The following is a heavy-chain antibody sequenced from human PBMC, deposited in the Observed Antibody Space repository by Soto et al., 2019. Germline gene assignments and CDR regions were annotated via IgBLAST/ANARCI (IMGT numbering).Heavy chain of an antibody. D-gene: IGHD2-8*01. CDR2: INPKSGGT. Sequence: GSLKGSGKGSGYSCTDYHIHSVRQPPAQGREWLGRINPKSGGTSTAQKFQGWVTMTTDTSISTTSMELTRLTSDVTTSYYRARGDSTYCSKGVCSFFYNHDMDVWGQGTTVTVSS. J-gene: IGHJ6*02. CDR1: GYSCTDYH. V-gene: IGHV1-2*04. CDR3: ARGDSTYCSKGVCSFFYNHDMDV.